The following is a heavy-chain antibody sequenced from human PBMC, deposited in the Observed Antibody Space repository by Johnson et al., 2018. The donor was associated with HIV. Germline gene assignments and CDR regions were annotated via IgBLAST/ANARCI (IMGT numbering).Heavy chain of an antibody. CDR3: ARMTTTVSHHDAFDI. Sequence: VLLVESGGGLVQPGGSLRLSCAASGFTVSSNYMSWVRQAPGKGLEWVSTFYSGDSTYYADSVKGRFTISRDNSKNTLYLQMNSLRAEDTAVYYCARMTTTVSHHDAFDIWGQGKMVTVSS. J-gene: IGHJ3*02. CDR1: GFTVSSNY. D-gene: IGHD4-17*01. V-gene: IGHV3-66*01. CDR2: FYSGDST.